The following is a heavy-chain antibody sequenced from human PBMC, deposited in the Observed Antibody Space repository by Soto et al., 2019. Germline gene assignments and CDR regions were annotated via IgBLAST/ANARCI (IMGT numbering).Heavy chain of an antibody. V-gene: IGHV3-7*05. CDR3: VRDWSSEGDY. D-gene: IGHD1-26*01. CDR2: IKQDGSMK. Sequence: PGXSLRLSGAASGFALRVYWKSWFRQAVGKGLEWVANIKQDGSMKNYVDSVKGRFTISRDNATNSVFLQMTSLRVEDTAVYYCVRDWSSEGDYWGQGTVVTVSS. CDR1: GFALRVYW. J-gene: IGHJ4*02.